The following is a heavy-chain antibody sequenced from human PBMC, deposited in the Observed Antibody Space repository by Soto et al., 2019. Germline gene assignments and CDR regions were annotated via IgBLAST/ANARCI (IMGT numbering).Heavy chain of an antibody. Sequence: GGSLRLSCAASGFTFSSYAMSWVRQAPGKGLEWVSAISGSGGSTYYADSVKGRFTISRDNSKNTLYLQMNSLRAEDTAVYYCAKDPLYYYDSSGYYPYWGQGTLVTVSS. D-gene: IGHD3-22*01. CDR3: AKDPLYYYDSSGYYPY. V-gene: IGHV3-23*01. J-gene: IGHJ4*02. CDR1: GFTFSSYA. CDR2: ISGSGGST.